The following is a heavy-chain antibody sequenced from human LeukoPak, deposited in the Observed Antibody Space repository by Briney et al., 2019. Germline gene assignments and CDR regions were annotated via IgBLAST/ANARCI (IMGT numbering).Heavy chain of an antibody. CDR3: AKAGLAQYFDS. CDR2: ISGGGVRT. V-gene: IGHV3-23*01. Sequence: GGSLRLSCAASGFTFSNYAMSWVRQAPGKGLEWVSAISGGGVRTYYADSVKGRFTISRDNSKNTLYLQMNSLRAEDTAVYYCAKAGLAQYFDSWGQGTLVTVSS. J-gene: IGHJ4*02. CDR1: GFTFSNYA.